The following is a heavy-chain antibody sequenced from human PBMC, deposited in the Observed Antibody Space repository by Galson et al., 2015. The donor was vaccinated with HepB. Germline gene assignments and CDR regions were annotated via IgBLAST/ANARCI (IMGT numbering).Heavy chain of an antibody. Sequence: PALVKPTQTLTLTCTFSGFSLSTSGMCVSWIRQPPGKALEWLARIDWDDDKYYSTSLKTRLTISKDTSKNQVVLTMTNMDPVDTATYYCARITTDDSSGYYLDYWGQGTLVTVSS. J-gene: IGHJ4*02. D-gene: IGHD3-22*01. CDR2: IDWDDDK. CDR3: ARITTDDSSGYYLDY. CDR1: GFSLSTSGMC. V-gene: IGHV2-70*11.